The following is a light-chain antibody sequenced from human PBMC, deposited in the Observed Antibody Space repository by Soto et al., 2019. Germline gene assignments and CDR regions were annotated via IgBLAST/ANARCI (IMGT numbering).Light chain of an antibody. J-gene: IGLJ2*01. Sequence: QSALTQPASVSGSPGQSITISCTGTSSDVGGYNYVSWYQQHPGKAPKLMIYEVSNRPSGVSNRFSGSKSGNTASLTISRPQAEDEADYYCSSYTSSSTLVFGGGTKLTVL. CDR2: EVS. CDR1: SSDVGGYNY. CDR3: SSYTSSSTLV. V-gene: IGLV2-14*01.